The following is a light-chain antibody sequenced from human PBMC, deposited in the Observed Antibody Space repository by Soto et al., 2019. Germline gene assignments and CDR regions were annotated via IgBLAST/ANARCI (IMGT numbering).Light chain of an antibody. J-gene: IGKJ5*01. CDR3: QQYGSSPIT. Sequence: EIVLTQPPATLSLSPGERATLSCRASQSVSSNYLVWYQQKPGQAPRLLIYAASSRATGIPDRFSGSGSVTDFTLTISRLEPEDFAVYYCQQYGSSPITFGQGTRLEIK. V-gene: IGKV3-20*01. CDR2: AAS. CDR1: QSVSSNY.